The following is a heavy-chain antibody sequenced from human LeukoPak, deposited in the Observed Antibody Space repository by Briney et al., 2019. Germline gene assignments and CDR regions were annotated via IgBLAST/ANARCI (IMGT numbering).Heavy chain of an antibody. CDR1: GFSFSSYS. Sequence: KPGGSLRLSCAASGFSFSSYSMDWVRQAPGKGLEWVSTIGSWSTYTDYADSVKGRFTISRDNAKNFLYLQMNSLRAEDTAIYYCLNMGVEILPLWGQGTLVTVSS. CDR2: IGSWSTYT. V-gene: IGHV3-21*01. D-gene: IGHD4/OR15-4a*01. CDR3: LNMGVEILPL. J-gene: IGHJ4*02.